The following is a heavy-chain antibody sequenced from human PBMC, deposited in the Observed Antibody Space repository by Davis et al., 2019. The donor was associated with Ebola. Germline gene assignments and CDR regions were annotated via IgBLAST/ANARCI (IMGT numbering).Heavy chain of an antibody. J-gene: IGHJ4*02. V-gene: IGHV3-30*04. CDR2: ITYDGRSQ. CDR3: ARDRPIDS. CDR1: GFTFHIYA. Sequence: PGGSLRLSCEGSGFTFHIYAMHWVRQAPGKGLEWIGVITYDGRSQYYADFARGRFRISRDNSKNELYLEIDTVTREDTAVYFCARDRPIDSWGQGSLVTVSS.